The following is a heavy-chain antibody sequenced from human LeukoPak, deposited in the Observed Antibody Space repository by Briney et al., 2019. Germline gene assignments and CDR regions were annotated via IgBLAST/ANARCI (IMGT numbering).Heavy chain of an antibody. J-gene: IGHJ5*02. D-gene: IGHD5-24*01. CDR1: GASISSYY. Sequence: SETLSLTCSVSGASISSYYWSWIRQPPGKGLEWIGYIYYSGSTNYNPSLKSRVTISVDTSKNQFSLKLSSLTAADTAVYYCARHTAEKYNWFDRWGQGTLVTVSS. V-gene: IGHV4-59*08. CDR2: IYYSGST. CDR3: ARHTAEKYNWFDR.